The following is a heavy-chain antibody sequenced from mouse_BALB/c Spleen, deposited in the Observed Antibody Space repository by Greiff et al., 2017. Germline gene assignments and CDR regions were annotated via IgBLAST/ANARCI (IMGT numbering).Heavy chain of an antibody. CDR3: ARPLLLRYFDV. D-gene: IGHD1-1*01. CDR1: GYTFTSYT. V-gene: IGHV1-4*02. CDR2: INPSSGYT. Sequence: VQLQQSAAELARPGASVKMSCKASGYTFTSYTMHWVKQRPGQGLEWIGYINPSSGYTEYNQKFKDKTTLTADKSSSTAYMQLSSLTSEDSAVYYCARPLLLRYFDVWGAGTTVTVSS. J-gene: IGHJ1*01.